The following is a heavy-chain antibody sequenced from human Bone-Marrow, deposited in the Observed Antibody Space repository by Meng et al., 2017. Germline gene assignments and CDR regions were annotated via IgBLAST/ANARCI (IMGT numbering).Heavy chain of an antibody. CDR1: GGSISSSSYY. CDR2: IYYSGST. Sequence: SETLSLTCTVSGGSISSSSYYWGWIRQPPGKGPEWIGSIYYSGSTYYNPSLKSRVTISVDTSKNQFSLKLSSVTAADTAVYYCARDSGIAVAGTPPKGFLYYWGQGTLVTVSS. V-gene: IGHV4-39*07. CDR3: ARDSGIAVAGTPPKGFLYY. J-gene: IGHJ4*02. D-gene: IGHD6-19*01.